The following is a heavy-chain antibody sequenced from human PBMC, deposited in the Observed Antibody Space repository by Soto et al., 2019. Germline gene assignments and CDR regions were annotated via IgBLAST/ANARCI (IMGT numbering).Heavy chain of an antibody. D-gene: IGHD3-9*01. J-gene: IGHJ4*02. CDR2: INSDGSST. CDR1: GFTFSSYW. CDR3: ARGPQDLTGRNVFFDY. V-gene: IGHV3-74*01. Sequence: GGSLRLSCAASGFTFSSYWMHWVRQAPGKGLVWVSRINSDGSSTSYADSVKGRFTISRDNAKNTLYLQMNSLRAEDTAVYYCARGPQDLTGRNVFFDYCGQGTLVTVSS.